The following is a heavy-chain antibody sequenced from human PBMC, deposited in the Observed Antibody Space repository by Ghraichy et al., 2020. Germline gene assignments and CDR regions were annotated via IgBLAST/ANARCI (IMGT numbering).Heavy chain of an antibody. D-gene: IGHD5-18*01. CDR1: GFTVSSNY. CDR3: ARATALAAFDI. V-gene: IGHV3-53*01. CDR2: IYSGGST. J-gene: IGHJ3*02. Sequence: GGSLRLSCAASGFTVSSNYMSWVRQAPGKGLEWVSVIYSGGSTYYADSVKGRFTISRDNSKNTLYLQMNSLRAEDTAVYYCARATALAAFDIWGQGTMVTVSS.